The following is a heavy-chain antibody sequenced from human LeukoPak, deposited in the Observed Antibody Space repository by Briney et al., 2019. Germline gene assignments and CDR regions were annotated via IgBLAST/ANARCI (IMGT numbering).Heavy chain of an antibody. CDR3: AKGIYSSGWSYFDY. Sequence: PGGSLRLSCVMSGFTFSNYAMNWVRQAPGKGLEWVSTLSGSGITTYYADSVKGRFTISRDNSKNTLYLQMNSLRAEDTAVYYCAKGIYSSGWSYFDYWGHGTLVTVSS. D-gene: IGHD6-19*01. CDR2: LSGSGITT. CDR1: GFTFSNYA. J-gene: IGHJ4*01. V-gene: IGHV3-23*01.